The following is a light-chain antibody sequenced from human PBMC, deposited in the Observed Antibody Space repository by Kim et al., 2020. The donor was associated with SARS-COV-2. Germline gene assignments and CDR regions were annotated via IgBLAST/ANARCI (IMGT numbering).Light chain of an antibody. CDR1: SSDVGGYNY. V-gene: IGLV2-11*01. Sequence: LTQPRSVSGSPGQSVTISCTGTSSDVGGYNYVSWYQQHPGKAPKLMIYDVSKRPSGVPDRFSGSKSGNTASLTISGLQAEDEADYYCCSYAGSYSYVFGSGTKLTVL. CDR3: CSYAGSYSYV. J-gene: IGLJ1*01. CDR2: DVS.